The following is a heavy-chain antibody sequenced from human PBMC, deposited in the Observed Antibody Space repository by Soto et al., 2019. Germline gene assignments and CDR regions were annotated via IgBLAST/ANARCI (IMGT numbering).Heavy chain of an antibody. J-gene: IGHJ4*02. V-gene: IGHV3-7*04. Sequence: EVQLVESGGGLVQPGGSLRLSCSASGFIFSSYWMSWLRQAPGKGLEWVASMNEYGSERYYVDSVKGRFTISRDNAKKSLYRQMNGLRAEDAAVYYCARATGADKEDYWGQGTLVTVSS. CDR3: ARATGADKEDY. CDR1: GFIFSSYW. CDR2: MNEYGSER. D-gene: IGHD3-10*01.